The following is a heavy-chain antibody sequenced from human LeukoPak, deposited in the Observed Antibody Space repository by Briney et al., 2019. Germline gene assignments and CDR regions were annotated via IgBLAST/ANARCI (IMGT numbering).Heavy chain of an antibody. CDR3: ARFSGYRRQYFQH. V-gene: IGHV4-39*01. Sequence: SETLSLTCTVSGGSISSSRYYWGWIRQPPGKGLEWIGSIYYSGSTYYNPSLKSRVTISVDTSKNQFSLKLSSVTAADTAVYYCARFSGYRRQYFQHWGQGTLVTVSS. J-gene: IGHJ1*01. CDR1: GGSISSSRYY. CDR2: IYYSGST. D-gene: IGHD3-22*01.